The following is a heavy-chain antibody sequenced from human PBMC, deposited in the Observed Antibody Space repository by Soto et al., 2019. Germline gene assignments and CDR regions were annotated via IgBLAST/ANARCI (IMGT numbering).Heavy chain of an antibody. V-gene: IGHV3-30*04. CDR2: ISYDGSNK. Sequence: GGSLRLSCAASGFTFSSYAMHWVRQAPGKGLEWVAVISYDGSNKYYADSVKGRFTISRDNSKNTLYLQMNSLRAEDTAVYYGARDAAGQDYYGSGSYSYYFDYWGQGTLVTVSS. CDR1: GFTFSSYA. CDR3: ARDAAGQDYYGSGSYSYYFDY. D-gene: IGHD3-10*01. J-gene: IGHJ4*02.